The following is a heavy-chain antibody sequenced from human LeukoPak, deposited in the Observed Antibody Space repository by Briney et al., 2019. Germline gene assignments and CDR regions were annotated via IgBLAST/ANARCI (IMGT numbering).Heavy chain of an antibody. J-gene: IGHJ3*02. V-gene: IGHV1-18*01. Sequence: ASVKVSCKTSGYTFSNYGISWVRQAPGQGLEWMGWISAYNGHTDYAQKVQDRVTMTTDTSTSTAYMELRRLRSDDTAVYYCASPIGIPGAFDIWGQGTMVTVSS. CDR3: ASPIGIPGAFDI. CDR2: ISAYNGHT. D-gene: IGHD2-21*01. CDR1: GYTFSNYG.